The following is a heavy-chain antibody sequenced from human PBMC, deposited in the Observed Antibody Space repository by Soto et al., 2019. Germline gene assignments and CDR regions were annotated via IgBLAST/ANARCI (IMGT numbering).Heavy chain of an antibody. CDR3: GTPPGGGGY. V-gene: IGHV3-53*01. Sequence: EVQLVESGGGLIQPGGSLRLSCAVSGFTVSNNYMSWVRQAPGKGLEGVSVIYSGGYTAYGDSVKGRFTISRDNSKNTLFFPRNSRGPAGPAVYCWGTPPGGGGYWGQGTLVTVSS. CDR2: IYSGGYT. CDR1: GFTVSNNY. D-gene: IGHD3-10*01. J-gene: IGHJ4*02.